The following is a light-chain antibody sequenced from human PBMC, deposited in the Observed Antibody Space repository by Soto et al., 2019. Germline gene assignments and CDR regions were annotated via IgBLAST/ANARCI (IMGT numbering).Light chain of an antibody. Sequence: QSVLTQPASVSGSPGQSITISCTGTSSDVGGYNYVSWYQLHPGKAPKLMVYEVSYRPSGVSSRFSGSKSANTASLTISGLQAEDEADYYCSSYASSTAYVFGTGTKAT. J-gene: IGLJ1*01. CDR2: EVS. CDR3: SSYASSTAYV. V-gene: IGLV2-14*01. CDR1: SSDVGGYNY.